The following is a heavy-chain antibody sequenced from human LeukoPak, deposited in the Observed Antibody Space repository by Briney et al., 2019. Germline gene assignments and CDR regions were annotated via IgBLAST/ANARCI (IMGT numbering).Heavy chain of an antibody. CDR2: MNVNSGNT. J-gene: IGHJ4*02. CDR3: ARRFSSSGSPITY. V-gene: IGHV1-8*01. Sequence: GAAVKVSCKSSVYTFTSYDINWVRQATGQGREGMGRMNVNSGNTGYAQTSQGRVTMTRNTSISTAYMEMSSLRSEDTALYYCARRFSSSGSPITYWGQGTLVTVSS. CDR1: VYTFTSYD. D-gene: IGHD3-10*01.